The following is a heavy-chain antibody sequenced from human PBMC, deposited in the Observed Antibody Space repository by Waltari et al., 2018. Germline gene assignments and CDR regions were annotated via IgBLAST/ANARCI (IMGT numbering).Heavy chain of an antibody. V-gene: IGHV1-24*01. CDR2: FDRGDGQT. CDR1: EYSLGGSP. CDR3: HLLGRDIVLAGATPSYYSYMDV. D-gene: IGHD2-15*01. J-gene: IGHJ6*03. Sequence: QVQAVQSGAEPVCPGAASEGSVKVAEYSLGGSPSHCVSQPSGKGLEWIGRFDRGDGQTTSAPKFLGRLTMTEDTSTDTAYMELSSLRSEDTAVYYCHLLGRDIVLAGATPSYYSYMDVWGRGTSVTVSS.